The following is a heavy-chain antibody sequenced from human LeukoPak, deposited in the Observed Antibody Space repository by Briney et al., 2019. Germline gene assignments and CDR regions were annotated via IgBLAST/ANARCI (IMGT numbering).Heavy chain of an antibody. CDR1: GYSFTSDW. Sequence: GESLQISFKGSGYSFTSDWIGWVRPMPGKGLEWMGIIYPGDSDTRYSPSFQGQVTISADKSISTAYLQWSSLKASDTAMYYCARLFGYFDSSAYSAYYFDYWGQGTLVTVSS. CDR2: IYPGDSDT. CDR3: ARLFGYFDSSAYSAYYFDY. J-gene: IGHJ4*02. V-gene: IGHV5-51*01. D-gene: IGHD3-22*01.